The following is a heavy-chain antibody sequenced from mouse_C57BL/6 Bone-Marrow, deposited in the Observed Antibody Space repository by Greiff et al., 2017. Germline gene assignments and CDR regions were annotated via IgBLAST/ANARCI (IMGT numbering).Heavy chain of an antibody. D-gene: IGHD1-1*01. CDR3: AKGKIGSSQGYFDV. CDR1: GFNITDYY. J-gene: IGHJ1*03. CDR2: IDPEVGET. Sequence: EVQLVESGAELVKPGASVKLSCTASGFNITDYYMHWVKQRTEQGLEWIGRIDPEVGETKYAPKFQGKATITADTSSNTAYLQLSSLTSEDTAVYYCAKGKIGSSQGYFDVWGTGTTVTVSS. V-gene: IGHV14-2*01.